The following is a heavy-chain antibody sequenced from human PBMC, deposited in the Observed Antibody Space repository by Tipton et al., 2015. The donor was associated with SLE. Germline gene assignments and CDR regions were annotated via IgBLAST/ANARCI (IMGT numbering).Heavy chain of an antibody. V-gene: IGHV3-66*02. CDR2: IYIPGGT. J-gene: IGHJ5*02. CDR3: ARGPT. Sequence: SLRLSCAASGFTFSSYAMGWVRQSPGKGLEWVSVIYIPGGTYYADSVKGRFTISRDNSKNILYLQMNSLRAEDTAVYYCARGPTWGQGTRVTVSS. CDR1: GFTFSSYA.